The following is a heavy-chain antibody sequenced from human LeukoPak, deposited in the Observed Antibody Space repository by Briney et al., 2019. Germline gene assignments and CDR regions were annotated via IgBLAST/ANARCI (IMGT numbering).Heavy chain of an antibody. CDR3: ARAPSGCGGTCAFDS. D-gene: IGHD2-15*01. Sequence: SETLSLTCTVSGDSISGYFWSWIRQPAGKGLEWIGRMHADGDSNYNPSLKRRITLSFDTPENQVSLTLTSVTAADTAVYFCARAPSGCGGTCAFDSWGQGTLVTVSS. J-gene: IGHJ4*02. CDR1: GDSISGYF. CDR2: MHADGDS. V-gene: IGHV4-4*07.